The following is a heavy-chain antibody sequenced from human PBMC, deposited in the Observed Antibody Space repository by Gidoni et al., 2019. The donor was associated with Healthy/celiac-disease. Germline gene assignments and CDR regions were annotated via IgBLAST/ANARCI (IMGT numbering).Heavy chain of an antibody. CDR2: NYYSGST. J-gene: IGHJ4*02. Sequence: QVQLQESGPGLVKPSETLSLTCTVSGGSISSYYWSWIRQPPGKGLEWIGYNYYSGSTNYNPSLKSRVTISVDTSKNQFSLKLSSVTAADTAVYYCARGGELFGEYSYLTPFDYWGQGTLVTVSS. V-gene: IGHV4-59*01. CDR1: GGSISSYY. CDR3: ARGGELFGEYSYLTPFDY. D-gene: IGHD5-18*01.